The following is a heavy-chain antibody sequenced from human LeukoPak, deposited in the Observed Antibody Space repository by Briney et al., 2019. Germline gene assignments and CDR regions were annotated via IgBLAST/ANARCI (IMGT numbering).Heavy chain of an antibody. Sequence: GASVKVSCKASGGTFSSYPINWVRQAPGQGLEWMGGIIPIFGTSNYAQKFQGRVTITADESTSTAYMELSSLRSEDTAVYYCASMNRIQLWLSAFDIWGQGTMVTVSS. CDR2: IIPIFGTS. J-gene: IGHJ3*02. V-gene: IGHV1-69*13. D-gene: IGHD5-18*01. CDR1: GGTFSSYP. CDR3: ASMNRIQLWLSAFDI.